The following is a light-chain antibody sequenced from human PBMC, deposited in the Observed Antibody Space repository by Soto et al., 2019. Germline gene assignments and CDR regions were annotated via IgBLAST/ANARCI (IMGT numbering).Light chain of an antibody. CDR1: QSVSSN. CDR3: QQYDNWPPLT. CDR2: GAS. V-gene: IGKV3-15*01. Sequence: EIVVTQSPGTLSVSPGERATLSCRASQSVSSNVAWYQQKPGQAPRLLIYGASTRATGIPARFSGSGSGTEFTLTISSLQSEDFAVYYCQQYDNWPPLTFGGWTKVEIK. J-gene: IGKJ4*01.